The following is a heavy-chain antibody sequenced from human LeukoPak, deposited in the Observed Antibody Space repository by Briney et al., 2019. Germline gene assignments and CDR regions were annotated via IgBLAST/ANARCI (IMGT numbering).Heavy chain of an antibody. D-gene: IGHD6-19*01. Sequence: GGSLRLSCAASGFTFSSYGMHWVRQALGNVLERVAFIRYDGSNKYYADSVKGRFTISRGNSKLYLQMNSLRAEDTAVYYCAKKGYSNGWRDSYYFDCWGQGTLVTVSS. V-gene: IGHV3-30*02. CDR3: AKKGYSNGWRDSYYFDC. CDR1: GFTFSSYG. CDR2: IRYDGSNK. J-gene: IGHJ4*02.